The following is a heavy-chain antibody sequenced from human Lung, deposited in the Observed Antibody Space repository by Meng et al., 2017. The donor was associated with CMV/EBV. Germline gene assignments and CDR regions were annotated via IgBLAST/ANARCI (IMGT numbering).Heavy chain of an antibody. V-gene: IGHV3-11*01. CDR2: ISSSGSTI. D-gene: IGHD3-22*01. Sequence: FSDYYMIWIRQAPGKGLEWVSYISSSGSTIYYADSLKGRFTISRDNANNSLYLQMNSLRAEDTAVYYCARGFGANYYDRSGYYGGVYWGQGTLVTVSS. J-gene: IGHJ4*02. CDR1: FSDYY. CDR3: ARGFGANYYDRSGYYGGVY.